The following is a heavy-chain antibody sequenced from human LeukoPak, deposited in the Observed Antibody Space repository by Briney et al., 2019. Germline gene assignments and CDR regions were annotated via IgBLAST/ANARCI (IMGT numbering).Heavy chain of an antibody. CDR3: ARGWAYYDSSGYRDAFDI. V-gene: IGHV3-48*01. CDR1: GFTFSSYS. J-gene: IGHJ3*02. CDR2: ISSSSSTI. D-gene: IGHD3-22*01. Sequence: PGGSLRLSCAASGFTFSSYSMNWVRQAPGKGLEWVSYISSSSSTIYYADSVKGRFTISRDNAKNSLYLQMDSLRAEDTAVYYCARGWAYYDSSGYRDAFDIWGQGTMVTVSS.